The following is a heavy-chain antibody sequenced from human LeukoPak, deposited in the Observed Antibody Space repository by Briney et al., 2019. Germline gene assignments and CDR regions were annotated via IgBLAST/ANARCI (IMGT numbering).Heavy chain of an antibody. CDR2: IYSDDNT. CDR1: GFTNNH. J-gene: IGHJ4*02. D-gene: IGHD6-19*01. Sequence: GGSLRLSCAASGFTNNHMSWVRQAPGKALEWVAAIYSDDNTYYADSVKGRFSISRDSSKNTVYLQMNNLRAEDTAVYYCVSRPKAEQWLAVFDYWGQGTLVTVSS. CDR3: VSRPKAEQWLAVFDY. V-gene: IGHV3-66*01.